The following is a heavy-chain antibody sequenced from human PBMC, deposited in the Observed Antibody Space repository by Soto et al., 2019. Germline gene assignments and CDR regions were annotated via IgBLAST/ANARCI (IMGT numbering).Heavy chain of an antibody. CDR1: GGSISSSSYY. CDR2: IYYSGST. Sequence: QLQLQESGPGLVKPSETLSLTCTVSGGSISSSSYYWGWIRQPPGKGLEWIGSIYYSGSTYYNPSLKSRVTISVDTSKNQFSLKLSSVTAADTAVYYCARHGRDYGDYVILFGYWGQGTLVTVSS. CDR3: ARHGRDYGDYVILFGY. D-gene: IGHD4-17*01. J-gene: IGHJ4*02. V-gene: IGHV4-39*01.